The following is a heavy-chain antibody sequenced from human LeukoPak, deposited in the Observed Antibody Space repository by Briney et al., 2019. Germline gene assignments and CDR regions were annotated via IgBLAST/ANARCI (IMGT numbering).Heavy chain of an antibody. V-gene: IGHV3-11*04. CDR1: GFTFSDYY. CDR3: AKDVGSYCGGDCYSGFDY. J-gene: IGHJ4*02. Sequence: GGSLRLSCAASGFTFSDYYMSWIRQAPGKGLEWVSYISSSGSTIYYADSVKGRFTISRDNSKNTLYLQMNSLRAEDTAVYYCAKDVGSYCGGDCYSGFDYWGQGTLVTVSS. CDR2: ISSSGSTI. D-gene: IGHD2-21*02.